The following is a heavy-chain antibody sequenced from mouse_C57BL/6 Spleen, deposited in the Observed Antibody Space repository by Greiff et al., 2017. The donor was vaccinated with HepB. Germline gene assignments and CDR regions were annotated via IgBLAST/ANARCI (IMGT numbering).Heavy chain of an antibody. Sequence: QVQLQQPGAELVMPGASVKLSCKASGYTFTSYWMHWVKQRPGQGLEWIGEIDPSDSYTNYNQKFKGKSTLTVDKSSSTAYMQLSSLTSEDSAVYYCARGGLGPYYIDYWGQGTTLTVSS. CDR3: ARGGLGPYYIDY. CDR1: GYTFTSYW. V-gene: IGHV1-69*01. D-gene: IGHD4-1*01. CDR2: IDPSDSYT. J-gene: IGHJ2*01.